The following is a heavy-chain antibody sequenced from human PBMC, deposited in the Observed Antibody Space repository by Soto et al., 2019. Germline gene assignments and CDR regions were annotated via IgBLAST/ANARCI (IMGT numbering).Heavy chain of an antibody. CDR2: VSYDGSKQ. Sequence: GGSLRLTCEAYGLTFNSYDINKVRQTPGQRLEWVAGVSYDGSKQYYTDSVRGRFTISRDNSRNTLDLQMNSLRAEDTAVYYCAKDTYYHDSSGYYVFDCWGQGTLVTVSS. CDR3: AKDTYYHDSSGYYVFDC. CDR1: GLTFNSYD. J-gene: IGHJ4*02. V-gene: IGHV3-30*18. D-gene: IGHD3-22*01.